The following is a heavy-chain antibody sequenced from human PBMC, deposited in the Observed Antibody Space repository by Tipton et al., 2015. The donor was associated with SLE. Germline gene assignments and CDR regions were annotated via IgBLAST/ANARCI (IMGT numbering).Heavy chain of an antibody. CDR2: INHSGST. CDR3: ARGRGLVFQWLAPFDY. D-gene: IGHD6-19*01. J-gene: IGHJ4*02. V-gene: IGHV4-34*01. Sequence: TLSLTCAVYGESFSGYYWSWIRQPPGKGLEWIGEINHSGSTNYNPSLKSRVTISVDTSKNQFSLKLSSVTAADTAVYYCARGRGLVFQWLAPFDYWGQGTLVTVSS. CDR1: GESFSGYY.